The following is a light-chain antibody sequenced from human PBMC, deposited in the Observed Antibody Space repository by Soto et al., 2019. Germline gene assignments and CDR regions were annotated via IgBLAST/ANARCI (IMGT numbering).Light chain of an antibody. CDR1: QSVSSN. CDR2: GAS. Sequence: EIVMTQSPATLSVSPGERATLSCRASQSVSSNLAWYQQKPGQAPRLLIYGASTRATGIPDRFSGSGSGTEFTLTISSLQSEDFAVYYCQQYNNWPYFGPGTKVDIK. CDR3: QQYNNWPY. J-gene: IGKJ3*01. V-gene: IGKV3-15*01.